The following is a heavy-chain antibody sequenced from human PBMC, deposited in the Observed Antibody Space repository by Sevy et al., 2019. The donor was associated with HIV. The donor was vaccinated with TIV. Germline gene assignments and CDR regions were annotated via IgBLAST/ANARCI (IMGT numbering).Heavy chain of an antibody. CDR2: ISYDGSNH. Sequence: GGSLRLSCAASEFMFSTYAMHWVRQAPGKGLEWVAVISYDGSNHYYADSVKGRFTISRDNSKNTLFLQMNSLRLEDMAFYYCARDAGYSTDWYPSDYWGQGTLVTVSS. CDR1: EFMFSTYA. V-gene: IGHV3-30-3*01. J-gene: IGHJ4*02. CDR3: ARDAGYSTDWYPSDY. D-gene: IGHD6-19*01.